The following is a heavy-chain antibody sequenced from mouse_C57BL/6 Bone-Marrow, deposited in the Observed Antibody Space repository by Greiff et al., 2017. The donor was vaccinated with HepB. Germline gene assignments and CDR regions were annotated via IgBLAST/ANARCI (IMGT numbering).Heavy chain of an antibody. V-gene: IGHV7-1*01. J-gene: IGHJ4*01. CDR1: GFTFSDFY. Sequence: EVHLVESGGGLVQSGRSLRLSCATSGFTFSDFYMEWVRQAPGKGLEWIAASRNKANDYTTEYSASVKGRFIVSRDTSQSILYLQMNALRAEDTAIYYCARDGDYAMDYWGQGTSVTVSS. CDR2: SRNKANDYTT. CDR3: ARDGDYAMDY.